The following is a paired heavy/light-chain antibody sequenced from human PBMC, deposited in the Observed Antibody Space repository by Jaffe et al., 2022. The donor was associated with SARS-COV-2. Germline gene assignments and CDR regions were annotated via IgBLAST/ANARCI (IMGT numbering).Heavy chain of an antibody. CDR2: ILYDGSNA. CDR3: AHPGPLLGGDTFDI. D-gene: IGHD3-3*02. V-gene: IGHV3-30-3*01. CDR1: GFTFSSYA. Sequence: QVQLVESGGGVVQPGRSLRLSCAASGFTFSSYAMHWVRQAPGKGLEWVAVILYDGSNAYYADSVKGRFTLSRDNSKNTLYLQMNSLRTEDTAVYYCAHPGPLLGGDTFDIWGQGTMVTVSS. J-gene: IGHJ3*02.
Light chain of an antibody. J-gene: IGKJ4*01. V-gene: IGKV1-9*01. Sequence: IQLTQSPSFLSASVGDRVTVTCRASQGISSYLAWYQQKPGKAPKLLIYAASTLQSEVPSRFSGSGSGTEFTLTISSLQPEDFATYYCQQVNSYPLTFGGGTKVEIK. CDR3: QQVNSYPLT. CDR2: AAS. CDR1: QGISSY.